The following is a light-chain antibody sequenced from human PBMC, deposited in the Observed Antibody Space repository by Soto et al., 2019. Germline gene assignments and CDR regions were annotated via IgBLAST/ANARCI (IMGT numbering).Light chain of an antibody. CDR1: SGHSSYA. J-gene: IGLJ7*01. CDR2: LNSDGSH. Sequence: QLVLTQSPSASASLGASVKLTCTLSSGHSSYAIAWHQQQPEKGPRYLMKLNSDGSHSKGDGIPDRFSGSSSGAERYLTISSLQSEDAGDYYCQTWGTGIVFGGGTQLTVL. V-gene: IGLV4-69*01. CDR3: QTWGTGIV.